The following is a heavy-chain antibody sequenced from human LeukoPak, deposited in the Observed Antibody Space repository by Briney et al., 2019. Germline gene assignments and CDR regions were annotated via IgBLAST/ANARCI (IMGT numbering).Heavy chain of an antibody. CDR3: ARTDTISGVK. J-gene: IGHJ4*02. D-gene: IGHD3-3*01. CDR1: GASIGIGSYY. V-gene: IGHV4-61*10. Sequence: SETLSLTCTVSGASIGIGSYYWSWIRKPAGKGLDWIGFIYYSGSSNYNPSLKSRVTISVDTSKNQFSLKLSSVTAADTAVYYCARTDTISGVKWGQGTLVTVSS. CDR2: IYYSGSS.